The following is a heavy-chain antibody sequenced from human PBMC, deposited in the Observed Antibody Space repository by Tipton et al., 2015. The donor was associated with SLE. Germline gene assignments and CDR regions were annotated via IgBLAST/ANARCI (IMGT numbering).Heavy chain of an antibody. Sequence: TLSLTCSVSSYSIYNGFYWGWIRQSPGKGLEWIGSIYRSGTAYYNPSLKSRVTMSVDTSKNQFSLKLTSVTAADTAFYYCARSVAARGSNWFDPWGQGSLVTVSS. CDR1: SYSIYNGFY. J-gene: IGHJ5*02. CDR3: ARSVAARGSNWFDP. CDR2: IYRSGTA. V-gene: IGHV4-38-2*01. D-gene: IGHD6-6*01.